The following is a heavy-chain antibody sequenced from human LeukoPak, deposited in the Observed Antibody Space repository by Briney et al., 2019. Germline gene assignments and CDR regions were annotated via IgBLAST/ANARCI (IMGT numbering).Heavy chain of an antibody. CDR1: GGSISSGNYC. D-gene: IGHD4-23*01. CDR3: ARQARTSGNSFDY. V-gene: IGHV4-61*09. J-gene: IGHJ4*02. Sequence: PSETLSLTCTVSGGSISSGNYCWSWIRQPAGKGMEWIGHIYISGNTNYNPSLKSRVAISVDTSKNQFSLKLSSVTAADTAVYYCARQARTSGNSFDYWGQGTLVTVSS. CDR2: IYISGNT.